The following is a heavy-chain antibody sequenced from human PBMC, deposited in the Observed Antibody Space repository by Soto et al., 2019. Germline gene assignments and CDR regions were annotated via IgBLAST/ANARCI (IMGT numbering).Heavy chain of an antibody. CDR3: VRDVIGFWSGYYPGRFDY. CDR1: GFTFSRYW. CDR2: IKQDGSEE. Sequence: WGSLRLSCASSGFTFSRYWMSWVRQAPGRGLEWVANIKQDGSEESYVDSVRGRFTVSRDNAKNSLYLQMNSLRAEDTAVYYCVRDVIGFWSGYYPGRFDYWGQGILVTVSS. J-gene: IGHJ4*01. V-gene: IGHV3-7*01. D-gene: IGHD3-3*01.